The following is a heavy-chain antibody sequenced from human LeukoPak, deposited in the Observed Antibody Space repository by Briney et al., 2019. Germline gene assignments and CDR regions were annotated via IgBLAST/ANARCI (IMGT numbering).Heavy chain of an antibody. D-gene: IGHD3-22*01. CDR3: AKDWNYYDTSVPFYYYYMEV. CDR1: GVTVGNNY. V-gene: IGHV3-53*05. Sequence: SGGSLRLSCAASGVTVGNNYMNWVRQAPGKGLEWVSLIYSGGTTHYADSVKGRFTISRDNSKSTVYLQMSSLRAEDTAVYFCAKDWNYYDTSVPFYYYYMEVWGKGTTVTVSS. J-gene: IGHJ6*03. CDR2: IYSGGTT.